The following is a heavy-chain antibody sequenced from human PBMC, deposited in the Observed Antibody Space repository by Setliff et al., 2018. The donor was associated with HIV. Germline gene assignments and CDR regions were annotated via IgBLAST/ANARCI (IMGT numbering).Heavy chain of an antibody. V-gene: IGHV3-7*01. CDR3: AGSRGYFVQAD. J-gene: IGHJ4*02. Sequence: TFTTYWMDWVRQAPGRGLEWVATIKQDGGEIYYVDSVKGRFTISRDNARNSVYLQMNSLRAEDTAVYYCAGSRGYFVQADWGQGTLVTVSS. CDR1: TFTTYW. D-gene: IGHD3-22*01. CDR2: IKQDGGEI.